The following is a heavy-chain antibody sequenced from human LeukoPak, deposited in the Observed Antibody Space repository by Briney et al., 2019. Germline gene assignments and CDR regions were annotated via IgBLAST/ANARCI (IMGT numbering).Heavy chain of an antibody. CDR1: GGTFSSYA. D-gene: IGHD2-15*01. V-gene: IGHV1-69*04. J-gene: IGHJ6*02. Sequence: SVKVSCKASGGTFSSYAISWVRQAPGQGLEWMGRIIPILGIANYAQKFQGRVTITADKSTSTAYMELSSLRAEDTAVYYCARVGCSGGSCYYYYYGMDVWGQGTTVTVSS. CDR2: IIPILGIA. CDR3: ARVGCSGGSCYYYYYGMDV.